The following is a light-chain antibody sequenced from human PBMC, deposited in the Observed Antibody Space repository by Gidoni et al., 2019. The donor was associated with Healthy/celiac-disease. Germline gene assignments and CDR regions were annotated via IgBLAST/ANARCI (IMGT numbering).Light chain of an antibody. CDR1: QSISSW. CDR2: KAS. V-gene: IGKV1-5*03. Sequence: DIQMTKSPSTLSASVGDRVTITCWASQSISSWLAWYQQKPGKAPKLLIYKASRLESGVPSRFSGSGSGTECTLTISSLQPDEFATYYCQQYNSYWITFGEGTRLEIK. CDR3: QQYNSYWIT. J-gene: IGKJ5*01.